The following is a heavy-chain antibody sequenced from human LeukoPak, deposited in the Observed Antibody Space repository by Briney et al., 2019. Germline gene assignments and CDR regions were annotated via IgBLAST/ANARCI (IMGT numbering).Heavy chain of an antibody. CDR1: GFSLSSHG. D-gene: IGHD1-1*01. Sequence: GGSLRLSCAASGFSLSSHGIHWVRQSPGRGLEWVAVNWYDGSNEDYVDSVKGRFTVSRDHSTNTVSLQMNSLRVEDTGLYYCARTEETDDAFDLWGQGTTV. J-gene: IGHJ3*01. CDR3: ARTEETDDAFDL. CDR2: NWYDGSNE. V-gene: IGHV3-33*01.